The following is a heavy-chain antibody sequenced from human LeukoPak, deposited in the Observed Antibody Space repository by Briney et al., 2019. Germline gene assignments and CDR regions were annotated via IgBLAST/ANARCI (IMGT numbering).Heavy chain of an antibody. Sequence: SETLSLTCAVYGGSFSGYYWSWIRQPPGKGLEWIGEINHSGSTNYNPSLKSRVAISVDTSKNQFSLKLSSVTAADTAVYYRARVQFRAAPRAGYYFGYMDVWGKGTTVTVSS. CDR1: GGSFSGYY. J-gene: IGHJ6*03. V-gene: IGHV4-34*01. CDR3: ARVQFRAAPRAGYYFGYMDV. D-gene: IGHD6-19*01. CDR2: INHSGST.